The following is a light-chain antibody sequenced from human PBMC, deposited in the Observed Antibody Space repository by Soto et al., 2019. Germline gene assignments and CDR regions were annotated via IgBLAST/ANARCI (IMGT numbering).Light chain of an antibody. Sequence: QSALTQPASVSGSPGQSITLSCTGTSSDVGGYNYVSWYQQHPGKAPKLMIYDVNNRPSGVSNRFSGSTSGNTASLTISGRQAEDEADYYCSSYTSSSLYVFGTGTKLTVL. CDR3: SSYTSSSLYV. CDR2: DVN. CDR1: SSDVGGYNY. J-gene: IGLJ1*01. V-gene: IGLV2-14*01.